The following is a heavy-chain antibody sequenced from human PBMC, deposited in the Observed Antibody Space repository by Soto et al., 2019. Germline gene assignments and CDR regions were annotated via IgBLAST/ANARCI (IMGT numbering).Heavy chain of an antibody. Sequence: PGESLKISCKGSGYSFTSYWIGWVRQMPGKGLEWMGIIYPGDSDTRYSPSFQGQVTISADKSISTAYLQWSSLKASDTAMYYCARHPQGYCSGGSCSYHAFDIWGQGTMVTVSS. CDR1: GYSFTSYW. D-gene: IGHD2-15*01. CDR3: ARHPQGYCSGGSCSYHAFDI. J-gene: IGHJ3*02. V-gene: IGHV5-51*01. CDR2: IYPGDSDT.